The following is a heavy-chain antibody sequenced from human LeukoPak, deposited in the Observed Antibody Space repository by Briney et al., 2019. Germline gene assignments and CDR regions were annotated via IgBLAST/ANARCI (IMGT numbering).Heavy chain of an antibody. D-gene: IGHD1-1*01. J-gene: IGHJ4*02. V-gene: IGHV1-18*01. Sequence: ASVNVSCKASGYSFTSYGISWVRQAAGQGLERMGWISAYNGNTNYAQKLQGRVTMTTDTSTSTAYMELRSLRSDDTAVYYCARVGTVGTRYFDYWGQGTLVTVSS. CDR1: GYSFTSYG. CDR3: ARVGTVGTRYFDY. CDR2: ISAYNGNT.